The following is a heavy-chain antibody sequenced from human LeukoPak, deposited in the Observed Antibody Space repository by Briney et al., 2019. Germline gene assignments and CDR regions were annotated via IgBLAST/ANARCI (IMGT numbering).Heavy chain of an antibody. CDR2: IRYDGNNK. Sequence: PGGSLRLSCAASGFTFSSYGMHWVRQAPGKGLEWVAFIRYDGNNKYYADSVKGRFTISRDSSKNTLYLQMNSLRAEDTAVYYCACGIAVAGTNYYYMDVWGKGTTVTISS. CDR1: GFTFSSYG. V-gene: IGHV3-30*02. CDR3: ACGIAVAGTNYYYMDV. J-gene: IGHJ6*03. D-gene: IGHD6-19*01.